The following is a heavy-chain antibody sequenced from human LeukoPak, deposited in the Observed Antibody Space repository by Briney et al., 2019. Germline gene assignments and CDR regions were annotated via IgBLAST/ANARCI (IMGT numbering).Heavy chain of an antibody. CDR2: IYYSVST. Sequence: SEALSLTCTVSGGSISSYYWSWIRQRPGGGLGWSGYIYYSVSTNYSPSLKSRVTIPVDTSKNQFSLKLSSVTAADTAVYYCARHLGGSGSHDAFDIWGQGTMVTVSS. CDR3: ARHLGGSGSHDAFDI. J-gene: IGHJ3*02. V-gene: IGHV4-59*08. D-gene: IGHD3-10*01. CDR1: GGSISSYY.